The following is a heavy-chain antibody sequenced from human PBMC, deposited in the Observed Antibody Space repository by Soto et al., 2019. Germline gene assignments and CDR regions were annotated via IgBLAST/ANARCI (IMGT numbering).Heavy chain of an antibody. CDR1: GYTFTSYG. V-gene: IGHV1-18*04. J-gene: IGHJ5*02. Sequence: GASVTVSCKASGYTFTSYGISWVRQAPGQGLEWMGWISAYNGNTNYAQKLQGRVTMTTDTSTSTAYMELRSLRSDDTAVYYCARELIGPYSSYGWFDPWGQGTLVTVSS. D-gene: IGHD4-4*01. CDR3: ARELIGPYSSYGWFDP. CDR2: ISAYNGNT.